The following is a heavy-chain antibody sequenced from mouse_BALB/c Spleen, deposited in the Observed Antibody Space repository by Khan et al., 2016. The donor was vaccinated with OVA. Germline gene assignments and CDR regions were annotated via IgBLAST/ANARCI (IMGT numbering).Heavy chain of an antibody. J-gene: IGHJ4*01. CDR3: ESAVGKGAMDY. D-gene: IGHD2-1*01. V-gene: IGHV1-87*01. Sequence: QVQLQQSGAELARPGASVKLSCKASAYTFTSYWMQWVKQRPGQGLEWIGAIYPGDGETRYTQKFKGKATLTADRSSSTAYMQLSSLASEDSAVYYWESAVGKGAMDYWGQETSVTVSA. CDR1: AYTFTSYW. CDR2: IYPGDGET.